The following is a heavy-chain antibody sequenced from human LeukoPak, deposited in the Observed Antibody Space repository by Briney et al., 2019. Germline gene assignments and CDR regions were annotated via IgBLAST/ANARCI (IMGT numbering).Heavy chain of an antibody. Sequence: SETLSLTCTVSGGSISSYYWSWIRQPPGKGLEWIGYIYYSGSTNYNPSLKSRVTISVDTSKNQFSLKLSSVTAADTAVYYCARQKQWLDPPGYWGQGTLVTVSS. CDR3: ARQKQWLDPPGY. V-gene: IGHV4-59*08. J-gene: IGHJ4*02. CDR1: GGSISSYY. D-gene: IGHD6-19*01. CDR2: IYYSGST.